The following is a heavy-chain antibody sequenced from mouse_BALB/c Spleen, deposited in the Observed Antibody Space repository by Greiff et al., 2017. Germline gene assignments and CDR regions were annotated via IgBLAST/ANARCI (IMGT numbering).Heavy chain of an antibody. J-gene: IGHJ4*01. V-gene: IGHV3-6*02. D-gene: IGHD1-1*01. CDR3: ARDYYYGSMDY. Sequence: VQLQQSGPGLVKPSQSLSLTCSVTGYSITSGYYWNWIRQFPGNKLEWMGYISYDGSNNYNPSLKNRISITRDTSKNQFFLKLNSVTTEDTATYYCARDYYYGSMDYWGQGTSVTVSS. CDR1: GYSITSGYY. CDR2: ISYDGSN.